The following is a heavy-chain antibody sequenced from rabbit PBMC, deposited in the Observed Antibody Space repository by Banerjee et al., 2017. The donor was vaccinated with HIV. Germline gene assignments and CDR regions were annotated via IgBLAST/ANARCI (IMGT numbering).Heavy chain of an antibody. D-gene: IGHD1-1*01. V-gene: IGHV1S40*01. CDR3: ARDVENVGDGYWDL. J-gene: IGHJ6*01. CDR2: IGTGSNDDT. Sequence: QSLEESGGDLVQPEGSLTLTCTASGFDFSSNYYMCWVRQAPGKGLEWIACIGTGSNDDTYYANWAKGRFTISKTSSTTVTLQMTSLTAADTATYFCARDVENVGDGYWDLWGPGTLVT. CDR1: GFDFSSNYY.